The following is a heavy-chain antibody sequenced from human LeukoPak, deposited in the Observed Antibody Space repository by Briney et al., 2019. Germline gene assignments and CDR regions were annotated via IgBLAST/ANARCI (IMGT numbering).Heavy chain of an antibody. Sequence: PSETLSLTCTVSGGSISSYYWSWIRQPAGKGLEWIGYIYYRGSTNYNPSLKSRVTISVDTSKNQFSLKLSSVTAADTAMYYCARVSGYDWESSYDYWGQGSLVTVSS. J-gene: IGHJ4*02. V-gene: IGHV4-59*01. CDR3: ARVSGYDWESSYDY. D-gene: IGHD5-12*01. CDR2: IYYRGST. CDR1: GGSISSYY.